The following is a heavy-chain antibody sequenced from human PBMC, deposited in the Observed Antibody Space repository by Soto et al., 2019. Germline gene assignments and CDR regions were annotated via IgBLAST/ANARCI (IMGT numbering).Heavy chain of an antibody. CDR2: IWYDGSNK. CDR1: GFTFSSYG. D-gene: IGHD6-19*01. V-gene: IGHV3-33*01. Sequence: QVQLVESGGGVVQPGRSLRLSCAASGFTFSSYGMHWVRQAPGKGLEWVAVIWYDGSNKYYADSVKGRFTISRDNSKNPLYLQMNSMRAEDTAVYYCARDFTWIAVAGVFDYGGQGTLVTVSS. J-gene: IGHJ4*02. CDR3: ARDFTWIAVAGVFDY.